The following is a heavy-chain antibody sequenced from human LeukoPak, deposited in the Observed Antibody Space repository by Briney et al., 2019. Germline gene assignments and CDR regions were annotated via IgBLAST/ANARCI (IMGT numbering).Heavy chain of an antibody. CDR3: AKDLNSTYNYDSSGYEDAFDI. V-gene: IGHV3-23*01. Sequence: PGGSLRLSCAASRFSFSDYTMSWVRQLPGKGLEWVSGIRHSGVDSSYADSVKGRFTISRDNSKNILYLQMNSLRDDDTAVYYCAKDLNSTYNYDSSGYEDAFDIWGQGTMVTVSS. CDR2: IRHSGVDS. J-gene: IGHJ3*02. D-gene: IGHD3-22*01. CDR1: RFSFSDYT.